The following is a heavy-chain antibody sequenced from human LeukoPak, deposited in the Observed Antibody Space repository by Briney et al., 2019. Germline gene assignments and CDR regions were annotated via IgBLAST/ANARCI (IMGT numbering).Heavy chain of an antibody. V-gene: IGHV3-73*01. J-gene: IGHJ4*02. CDR2: IRGRAYTYAT. CDR3: AKDRVAARPATDY. CDR1: GFTFSDSA. D-gene: IGHD6-6*01. Sequence: PGGSLRLSCAASGFTFSDSAIHWVRQAPGKGLEWVGRIRGRAYTYATEYAVSVKGRFTISRDNSKNTAYLQMNTLTTEDTAVYYCAKDRVAARPATDYWGQGTLVTVSS.